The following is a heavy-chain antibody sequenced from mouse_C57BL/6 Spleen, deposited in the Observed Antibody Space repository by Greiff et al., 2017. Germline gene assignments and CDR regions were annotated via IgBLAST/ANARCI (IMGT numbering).Heavy chain of an antibody. CDR3: ARGENRDVFAY. Sequence: QVQLQQPGAELVRPGSSVKLSCKASGYTFTSYWMNWVKQRPKQGLEWIGNIDPSDSETHYNQKFKDKATLTVDKDSSTAYRQLSSQTSEDSAVYYCARGENRDVFAYVGQGALVTVAA. CDR1: GYTFTSYW. V-gene: IGHV1-52*01. CDR2: IDPSDSET. J-gene: IGHJ3*01. D-gene: IGHD4-1*01.